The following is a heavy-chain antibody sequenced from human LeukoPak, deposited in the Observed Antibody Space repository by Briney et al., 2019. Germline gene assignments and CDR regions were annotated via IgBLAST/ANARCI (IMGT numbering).Heavy chain of an antibody. CDR3: ARGTYYYGSGSYYNSPTGY. CDR1: GYTFTGYY. CDR2: INPNSGGT. J-gene: IGHJ4*02. V-gene: IGHV1-2*02. Sequence: ASVKVSCTASGYTFTGYYMHWVRQAPGQGLEWMGWINPNSGGTNYAQKFQGRVTMTRDTSISTAYMELSRLRSDDTAVYYCARGTYYYGSGSYYNSPTGYWGQGTLVTVSS. D-gene: IGHD3-10*01.